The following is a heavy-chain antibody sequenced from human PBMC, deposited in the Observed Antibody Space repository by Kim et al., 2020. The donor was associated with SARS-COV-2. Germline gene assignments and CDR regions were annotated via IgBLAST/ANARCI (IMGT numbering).Heavy chain of an antibody. CDR1: GFTFSSDA. D-gene: IGHD6-19*01. Sequence: GGSLILSCAASGFTFSSDAMSWVRQAPGKGLEWFSVISGTGYNTYYADSVNGRFTISRDNSRNTSYLQMNSLRVEDTAVYYCAKEVKGTGWHTVDYWGQGTLVTVSS. CDR2: ISGTGYNT. J-gene: IGHJ4*02. CDR3: AKEVKGTGWHTVDY. V-gene: IGHV3-23*01.